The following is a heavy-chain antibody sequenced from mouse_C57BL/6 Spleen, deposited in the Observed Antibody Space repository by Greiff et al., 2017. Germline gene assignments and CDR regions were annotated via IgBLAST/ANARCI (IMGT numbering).Heavy chain of an antibody. CDR1: GFNIKDDY. CDR3: STTVVEGYFDY. V-gene: IGHV14-4*01. J-gene: IGHJ2*01. D-gene: IGHD1-1*01. CDR2: IDPENGDT. Sequence: EVKLVESGAELVRPGASVKLSCTASGFNIKDDYMHWVKQRPEQGLEWIGWIDPENGDTEYASKFQGKATITADTSSNTAYLQLSSLTSEDTAVYYCSTTVVEGYFDYWGQGTTLTVSS.